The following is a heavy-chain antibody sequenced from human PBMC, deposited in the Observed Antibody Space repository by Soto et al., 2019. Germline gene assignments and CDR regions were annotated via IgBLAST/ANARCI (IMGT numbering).Heavy chain of an antibody. D-gene: IGHD3-22*01. Sequence: ESLKISCKGSGYNFPSYWIGWVRQMPGKGLEWMGIIYPGDSDTRYSPSFQGQVTISADKSISTAYLQWSSLKASDSAMYYCARLGYYDSSGYYPHGAFDIWGQGTMVTVSS. V-gene: IGHV5-51*01. CDR3: ARLGYYDSSGYYPHGAFDI. J-gene: IGHJ3*02. CDR1: GYNFPSYW. CDR2: IYPGDSDT.